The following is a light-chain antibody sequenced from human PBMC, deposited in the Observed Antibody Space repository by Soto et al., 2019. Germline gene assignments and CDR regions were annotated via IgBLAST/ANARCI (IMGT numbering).Light chain of an antibody. Sequence: DIQTTQSPSSLSASVGDRVTITCWTSDNIAKYLNWYQQKPGQVPKLLIVAASRLQSGVPTRFSGSGSGTDFTLTINDLQPEDFATYYCQQSYSAPPWTFGQGTKVDIK. CDR2: AAS. CDR1: DNIAKY. CDR3: QQSYSAPPWT. J-gene: IGKJ1*01. V-gene: IGKV1-39*01.